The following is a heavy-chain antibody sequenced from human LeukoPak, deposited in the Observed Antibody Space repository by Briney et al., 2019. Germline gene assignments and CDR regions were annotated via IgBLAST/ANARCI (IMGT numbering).Heavy chain of an antibody. CDR3: ARARGYSSGWYDIGYYYYYGMDV. Sequence: ASVKVSCKASGYTFTSYGISWVRQAPGQGLEWMGWISAYNGNTNYAQKLQGRVTMTTDTSTSTAYMELRSLRSDDTAVYYCARARGYSSGWYDIGYYYYYGMDVWGQGTTVTVSS. D-gene: IGHD6-19*01. V-gene: IGHV1-18*01. J-gene: IGHJ6*02. CDR2: ISAYNGNT. CDR1: GYTFTSYG.